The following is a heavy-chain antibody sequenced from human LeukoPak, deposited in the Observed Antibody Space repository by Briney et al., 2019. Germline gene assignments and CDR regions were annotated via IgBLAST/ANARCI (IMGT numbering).Heavy chain of an antibody. CDR3: ARGSTPVSGYGLGSWFDP. V-gene: IGHV4-34*01. D-gene: IGHD5-12*01. J-gene: IGHJ5*02. CDR2: INHSGST. Sequence: PSETLSLTCAVYGGSFSGYYRSWIRQPPGKGLEWIGEINHSGSTNYNPSLKSRVTISVDTSKNQFSLKLSSVTAADTAVYYCARGSTPVSGYGLGSWFDPWGQGTLVTVSS. CDR1: GGSFSGYY.